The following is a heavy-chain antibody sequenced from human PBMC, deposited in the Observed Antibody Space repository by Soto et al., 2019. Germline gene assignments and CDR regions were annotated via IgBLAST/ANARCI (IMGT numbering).Heavy chain of an antibody. J-gene: IGHJ6*02. CDR1: GFSFSTYS. CDR2: IGRRSDI. V-gene: IGHV3-21*01. CDR3: AREETAWPLAYGLDV. Sequence: PGGSLRLSCEASGFSFSTYSMHWVRQAPGKGQECGSSIGRRSDIYYADSVKGRFTISRDNAKNSVSLQMNSLRDDDTAVYYCAREETAWPLAYGLDVWGQGTTVTVSS. D-gene: IGHD2-21*02.